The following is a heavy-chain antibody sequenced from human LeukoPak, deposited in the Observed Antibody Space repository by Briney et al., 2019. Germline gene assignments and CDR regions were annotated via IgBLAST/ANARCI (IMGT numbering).Heavy chain of an antibody. Sequence: GGSLRLSCGASGFTFSTYAMSWVRQAPGKGLEWVSGISGSGGSTYYADSVKGRFTISRDSSKNTLHLQMNSLRAEDTAVYYCANRGSPGAFDIWGQGTMVTVSS. V-gene: IGHV3-23*01. D-gene: IGHD1-26*01. CDR1: GFTFSTYA. J-gene: IGHJ3*02. CDR3: ANRGSPGAFDI. CDR2: ISGSGGST.